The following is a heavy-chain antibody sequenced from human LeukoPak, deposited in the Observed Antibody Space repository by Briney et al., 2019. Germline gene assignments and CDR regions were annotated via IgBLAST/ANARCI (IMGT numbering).Heavy chain of an antibody. J-gene: IGHJ3*02. Sequence: GASVKVSCKASGYSFTNYGLNWVREAPGQGLEWMGWIRAYNGNTDYAQKLQGRLSMTTDTSTSTASMELKSLTSDDTALYYCARHSTSGWYSSGNDAFDNWGQGTMVTVSS. CDR3: ARHSTSGWYSSGNDAFDN. CDR2: IRAYNGNT. V-gene: IGHV1-18*01. CDR1: GYSFTNYG. D-gene: IGHD6-19*01.